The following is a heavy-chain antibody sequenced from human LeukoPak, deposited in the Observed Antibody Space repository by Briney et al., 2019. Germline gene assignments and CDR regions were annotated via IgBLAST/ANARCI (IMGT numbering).Heavy chain of an antibody. V-gene: IGHV3-53*01. J-gene: IGHJ4*02. CDR2: IYSGGST. D-gene: IGHD3-3*01. Sequence: GGSLRLSCAASGFSVSSNYMGWVRQAPGKGLEWVSLIYSGGSTYYADSVKGRFTISRDNSKNTLYLQMNSLRAEDTAVYYCARGVDFWSGYYKEYYFDYWGQGTLVTVSS. CDR3: ARGVDFWSGYYKEYYFDY. CDR1: GFSVSSNY.